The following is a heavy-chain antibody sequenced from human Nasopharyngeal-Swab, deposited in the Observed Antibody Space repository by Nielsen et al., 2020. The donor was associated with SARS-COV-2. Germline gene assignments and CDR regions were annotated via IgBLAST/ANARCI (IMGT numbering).Heavy chain of an antibody. CDR3: ARGRYRGAVAGKGRGMDV. V-gene: IGHV4-31*03. CDR1: GGSISSGGYY. Sequence: LRLSCTVSGGSISSGGYYWSWIRQHPGKGLEWIGYIYYSGSTNYNPSLKSRVTISVDTSKNQFSLKLSSVTAADTAVYYCARGRYRGAVAGKGRGMDVWGKGTTVTVSS. CDR2: IYYSGST. J-gene: IGHJ6*04. D-gene: IGHD6-19*01.